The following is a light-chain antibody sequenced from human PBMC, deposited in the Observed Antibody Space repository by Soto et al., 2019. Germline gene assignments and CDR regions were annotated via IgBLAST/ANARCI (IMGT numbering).Light chain of an antibody. CDR1: QDIGYF. CDR3: QKYDSAPFT. V-gene: IGKV1-27*01. CDR2: SAS. J-gene: IGKJ3*01. Sequence: DIQMTQSPSSLSASVGDRVTITCRASQDIGYFLTWYQQRQGKVPKLIIYSASSLFSGAPSRFSGSGSRTDFTLTIFNLQPDDVATYYCQKYDSAPFTFCPGTRVEMK.